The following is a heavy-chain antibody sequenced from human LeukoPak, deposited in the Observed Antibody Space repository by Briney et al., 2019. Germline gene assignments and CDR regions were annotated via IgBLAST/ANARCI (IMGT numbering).Heavy chain of an antibody. J-gene: IGHJ3*02. Sequence: ASVNVSYKSSVGTLSLYAISGVRQAPGQGLEGMGRILPIFGTANYAQKFQGRVTITTDESTSTAYMELSSLRSEDTAVYYCARFRVTEAFDIWGQGTMVTVSS. V-gene: IGHV1-69*05. CDR2: ILPIFGTA. CDR1: VGTLSLYA. D-gene: IGHD2-21*02. CDR3: ARFRVTEAFDI.